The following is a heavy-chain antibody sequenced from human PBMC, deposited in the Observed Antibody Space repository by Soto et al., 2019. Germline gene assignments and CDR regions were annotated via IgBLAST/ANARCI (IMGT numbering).Heavy chain of an antibody. CDR1: GFTFSSYG. CDR2: ISYDGSNK. D-gene: IGHD2-15*01. J-gene: IGHJ6*02. CDR3: AKDLRYSLQYYYYYGMDV. Sequence: GGSLRLSCAASGFTFSSYGMHWVRQAPGKGLEWVAVISYDGSNKYYADSVKGRFTISRDNSKNTLYLQMNSLRAEDTAVYYCAKDLRYSLQYYYYYGMDVWGPGTTVTVSS. V-gene: IGHV3-30*18.